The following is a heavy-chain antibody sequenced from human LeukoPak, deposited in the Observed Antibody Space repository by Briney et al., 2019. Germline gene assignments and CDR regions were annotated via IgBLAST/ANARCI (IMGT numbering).Heavy chain of an antibody. CDR3: AKVVTAPFFDY. V-gene: IGHV3-21*04. Sequence: GGSLRLSCAVSGFTFSSYNMNWVRQAPGKGLEWVSSISGSSKYIYYADSVKGRFTISRDNSKNTLYLQMNSLRAEDTAVYYCAKVVTAPFFDYWGQGTLVTVSS. CDR1: GFTFSSYN. CDR2: ISGSSKYI. J-gene: IGHJ4*02. D-gene: IGHD2-21*02.